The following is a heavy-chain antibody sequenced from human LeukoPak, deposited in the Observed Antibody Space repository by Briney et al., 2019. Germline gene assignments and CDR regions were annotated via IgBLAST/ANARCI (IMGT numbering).Heavy chain of an antibody. V-gene: IGHV3-21*01. CDR1: GFAFSSFS. Sequence: GGSLRLSCAASGFAFSSFSMDWVRQAPGKGLEWVSAISSSSSYIYYADSVKGRFTISRDTAKNSLYLQMNSLRAEDTAVYYCARVPSGTTPDYWGQGTLVTVSS. CDR2: ISSSSSYI. J-gene: IGHJ4*02. D-gene: IGHD1-7*01. CDR3: ARVPSGTTPDY.